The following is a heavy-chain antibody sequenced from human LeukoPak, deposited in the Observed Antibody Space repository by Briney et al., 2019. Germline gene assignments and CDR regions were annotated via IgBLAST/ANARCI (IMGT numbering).Heavy chain of an antibody. CDR1: GFTFSSYD. J-gene: IGHJ4*02. CDR2: IGTAGDT. V-gene: IGHV3-13*01. Sequence: GGSLRLSCAASGFTFSSYDMHWVRQATGKGLEWLSAIGTAGDTYYPGSVKGRFTISRENAKNSLYLQMNSLRAGDTAVYYCARARIAAAGNFDYWGQGTLVTVSS. D-gene: IGHD6-13*01. CDR3: ARARIAAAGNFDY.